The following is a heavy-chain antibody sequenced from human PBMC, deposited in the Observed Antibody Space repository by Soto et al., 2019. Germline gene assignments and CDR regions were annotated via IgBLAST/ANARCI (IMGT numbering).Heavy chain of an antibody. D-gene: IGHD6-6*01. Sequence: ASVKVSCKASGYTFAGYYMHWVRQAPGQGLEWMGWINPNSGGTNYAQKFQGRVTMTRDTSISTAYMELSRLRSDDTAVYYCAREQARRNVLYNWFDTWGQGTLVTVSS. CDR1: GYTFAGYY. CDR3: AREQARRNVLYNWFDT. J-gene: IGHJ5*02. V-gene: IGHV1-2*02. CDR2: INPNSGGT.